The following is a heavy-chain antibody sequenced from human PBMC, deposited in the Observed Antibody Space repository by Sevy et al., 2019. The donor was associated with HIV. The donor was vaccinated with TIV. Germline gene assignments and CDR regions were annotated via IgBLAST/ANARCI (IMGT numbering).Heavy chain of an antibody. CDR1: GYTFTGDY. V-gene: IGHV1-2*06. CDR3: ARDGGGGTTNSGMDV. J-gene: IGHJ6*02. D-gene: IGHD1-7*01. Sequence: ASVKVSCKASGYTFTGDYLHWVRQAPGQGLEWMGRVYPNSGGTNYAQKFQGRVTRTRDTSISTAYMELSRLRSDDPAVYYCARDGGGGTTNSGMDVWGQGTTVTVSS. CDR2: VYPNSGGT.